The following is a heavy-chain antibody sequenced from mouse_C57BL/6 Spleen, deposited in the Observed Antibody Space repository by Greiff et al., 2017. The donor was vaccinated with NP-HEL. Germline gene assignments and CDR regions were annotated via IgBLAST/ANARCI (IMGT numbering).Heavy chain of an antibody. CDR1: GYTFTDYE. Sequence: QVQPQQSGAELVRPGASVTLSCKASGYTFTDYEMHWVKQTPVHGLEWIGAIDPETGGTAYNQKFKGKAILTADKSSSTAYMELRSLTSEDSAVYYCTRSDYYGSSPDYWGQGTTLTVSS. D-gene: IGHD1-1*01. V-gene: IGHV1-15*01. J-gene: IGHJ2*01. CDR3: TRSDYYGSSPDY. CDR2: IDPETGGT.